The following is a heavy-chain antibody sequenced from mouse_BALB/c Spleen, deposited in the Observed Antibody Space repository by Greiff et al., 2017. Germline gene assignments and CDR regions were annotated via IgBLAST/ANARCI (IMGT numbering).Heavy chain of an antibody. Sequence: VQLQQSGTVLARPGASVKMSCKASGYTFTSYWMHWVKQRPGQGLEWIGMIDPSDSETRLNQKFKDKATLTVDKSSSTAYMQLSSPTSEDSAVYYCARYDSFYAMDYWGQGTSVTVSS. J-gene: IGHJ4*01. V-gene: IGHV1S127*01. CDR3: ARYDSFYAMDY. D-gene: IGHD2-12*01. CDR2: IDPSDSET. CDR1: GYTFTSYW.